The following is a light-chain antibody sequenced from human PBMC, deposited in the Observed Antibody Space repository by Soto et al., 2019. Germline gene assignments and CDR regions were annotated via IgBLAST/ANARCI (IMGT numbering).Light chain of an antibody. J-gene: IGLJ2*01. V-gene: IGLV1-40*01. CDR3: CSYAGSYTVV. Sequence: QSVLTQPPSVSGAPGQRVTISCTGSSSNIGAGYDVHWYQQLPGTAPKVMIYDVSERPSGVPDRFSGSKSGNTASLTISGLQAEDEADYYCCSYAGSYTVVFGGGTKLTVL. CDR2: DVS. CDR1: SSNIGAGYD.